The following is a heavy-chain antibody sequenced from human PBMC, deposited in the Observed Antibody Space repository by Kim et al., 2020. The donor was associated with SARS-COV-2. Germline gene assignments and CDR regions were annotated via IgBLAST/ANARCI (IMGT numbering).Heavy chain of an antibody. CDR1: GYTFTSYD. V-gene: IGHV1-8*01. CDR3: ARGFTQLDYYYMDV. CDR2: MNPNSGNT. D-gene: IGHD1-1*01. J-gene: IGHJ6*03. Sequence: ASVKVSCKASGYTFTSYDINWVRQATGQGLEWMGWMNPNSGNTGYAQKFQGRVTMTRNTSISTAYMELSSLRSEDTAVYYCARGFTQLDYYYMDVWGKGTTVTVSS.